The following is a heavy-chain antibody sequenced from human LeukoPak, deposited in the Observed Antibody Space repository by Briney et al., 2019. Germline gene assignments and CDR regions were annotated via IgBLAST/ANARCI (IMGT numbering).Heavy chain of an antibody. J-gene: IGHJ6*03. V-gene: IGHV4-34*01. CDR2: INDGGTN. D-gene: IGHD1-7*01. CDR3: ARGWNYGRNYYIDV. Sequence: SETLSLTCAVYGGSFSNYYWSWIRQSPGKGLEWIGEINDGGTNNYNPSFMSRVTISVDKSKIQFTLKLSSVTAADKAVYYCARGWNYGRNYYIDVWGKGATVSVSS. CDR1: GGSFSNYY.